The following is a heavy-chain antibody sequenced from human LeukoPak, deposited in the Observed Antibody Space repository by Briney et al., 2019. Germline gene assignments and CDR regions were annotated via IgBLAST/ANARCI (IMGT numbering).Heavy chain of an antibody. CDR2: IYYSGST. J-gene: IGHJ4*02. CDR1: GGSISSYY. CDR3: ARVGIAARPFFDY. V-gene: IGHV4-59*01. Sequence: SETLSLTCTVSGGSISSYYWSWIRQPPGKGLEWIGYIYYSGSTDYNPSLKSRVTISVDTSKNQFSLKLSSVTAADTAVYYCARVGIAARPFFDYWGQGTLVTVSS. D-gene: IGHD6-6*01.